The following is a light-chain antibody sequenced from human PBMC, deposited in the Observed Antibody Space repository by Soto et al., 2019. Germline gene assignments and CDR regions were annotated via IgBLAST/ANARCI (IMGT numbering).Light chain of an antibody. CDR2: GAS. J-gene: IGKJ1*01. V-gene: IGKV3-20*01. CDR1: QSVSSSY. CDR3: QQYGSSPPWT. Sequence: ENVLTQSPGTLSLSPGERATLSCRASQSVSSSYLAWYQQKPGQAPRLLIYGASSRATGIPDRFSGSGSGTDLTLTISRLEPEDFAVYYCQQYGSSPPWTFGQGTKV.